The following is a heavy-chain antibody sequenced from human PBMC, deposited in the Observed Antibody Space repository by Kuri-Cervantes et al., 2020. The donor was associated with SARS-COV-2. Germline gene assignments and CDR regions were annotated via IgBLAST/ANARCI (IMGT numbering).Heavy chain of an antibody. D-gene: IGHD4-11*01. V-gene: IGHV2-5*05. CDR2: IYWDDDK. Sequence: SGPTLVKPTQTLTLPCTFSGFSLSTSGVGVGWIRQPPGKALEWLALIYWDDDKRYGPSLKSRLTITKDTSKDQVVLTMTNMDPVDTATYYCARIQATTVIADYWGQGTLVTVSS. CDR3: ARIQATTVIADY. CDR1: GFSLSTSGVG. J-gene: IGHJ4*02.